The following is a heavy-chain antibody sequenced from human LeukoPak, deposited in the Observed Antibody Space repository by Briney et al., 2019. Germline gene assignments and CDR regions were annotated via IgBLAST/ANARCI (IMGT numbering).Heavy chain of an antibody. V-gene: IGHV3-33*01. J-gene: IGHJ6*02. CDR2: IWYDGSNK. Sequence: ESGGSLRLSCAASGFTFSSYGMHWVRQAPGKGLEWVAVIWYDGSNKYYADSVKGRFTISRDNSKNTLYLQMNSLRAEDTAVYYCARADMVRGVMYYGMDVWGQGTTVTVS. D-gene: IGHD3-10*01. CDR1: GFTFSSYG. CDR3: ARADMVRGVMYYGMDV.